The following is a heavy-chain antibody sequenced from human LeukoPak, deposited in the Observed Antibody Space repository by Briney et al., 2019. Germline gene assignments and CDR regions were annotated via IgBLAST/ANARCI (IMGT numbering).Heavy chain of an antibody. J-gene: IGHJ5*02. CDR3: ARHPPPHYYDTSGFFDP. D-gene: IGHD3-22*01. V-gene: IGHV4-59*08. CDR1: GGSLSGYY. Sequence: PETLSLTCTVSGGSLSGYYWSWVRQPPGKGLEWIGHIHYSGSTNYNPSLHSRVTVSVDPPKKQLSLKLISVTAADTAVYYCARHPPPHYYDTSGFFDPWGQGILVTVSS. CDR2: IHYSGST.